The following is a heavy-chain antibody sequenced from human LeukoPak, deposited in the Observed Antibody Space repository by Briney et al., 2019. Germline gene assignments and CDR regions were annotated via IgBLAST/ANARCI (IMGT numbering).Heavy chain of an antibody. V-gene: IGHV1-8*01. CDR2: MNPNSGNT. D-gene: IGHD4-11*01. Sequence: ASVKVSCKASGYTFTSYDINWVRQATGQGLEWMGSMNPNSGNTGYAQKFQGRVTMTRNTSISTAYMELSSLRSEDTAVYYCARAYDYSNYRYYYYYYMDVWGKGTTVTVSS. CDR1: GYTFTSYD. J-gene: IGHJ6*03. CDR3: ARAYDYSNYRYYYYYYMDV.